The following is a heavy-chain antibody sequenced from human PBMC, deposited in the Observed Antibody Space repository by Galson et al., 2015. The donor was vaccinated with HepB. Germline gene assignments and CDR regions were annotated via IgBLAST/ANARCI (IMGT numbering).Heavy chain of an antibody. CDR2: ISYDGSNK. CDR1: GFTFSSYG. CDR3: ANGPLVRGASAFDI. J-gene: IGHJ3*02. D-gene: IGHD3-10*01. V-gene: IGHV3-30*18. Sequence: SLRLSCAASGFTFSSYGMHWVRQAPGKGLEWVAVISYDGSNKYYAGSVKGRFTISRDNSKNTLYPQMNSLRAEDTAVYYCANGPLVRGASAFDIWGQGTMVTVSS.